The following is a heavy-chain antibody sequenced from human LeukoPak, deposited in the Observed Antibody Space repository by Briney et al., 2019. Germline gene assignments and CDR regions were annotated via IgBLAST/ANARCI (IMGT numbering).Heavy chain of an antibody. CDR3: AKDGRYCSRHTCYQYFDS. CDR2: ISSSGSNT. D-gene: IGHD2-15*01. Sequence: PGGSLRLSCAASEFTYGMNWVRQAPGKGLEWGSAISSSGSNTYYADSVKGRLTISRNNSKNTLYLQMNSLRAEDTAVYYCAKDGRYCSRHTCYQYFDSWGQGALVTVSS. CDR1: EFTYG. V-gene: IGHV3-23*01. J-gene: IGHJ4*02.